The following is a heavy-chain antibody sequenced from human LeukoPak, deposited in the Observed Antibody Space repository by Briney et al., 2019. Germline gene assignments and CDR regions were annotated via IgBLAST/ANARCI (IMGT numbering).Heavy chain of an antibody. D-gene: IGHD3-22*01. CDR2: VSGGGGST. CDR3: AKRAYSDSSGYLGSIDY. V-gene: IGHV3-23*01. CDR1: GFTFSSHA. Sequence: GGSLRLSCAASGFTFSSHAINWLRQAPGKGLEWVSAVSGGGGSTYYADSVKGRFTISRDNSKNTIYLQMNSLRAEDTAVYFCAKRAYSDSSGYLGSIDYWGQGTQVTVST. J-gene: IGHJ4*02.